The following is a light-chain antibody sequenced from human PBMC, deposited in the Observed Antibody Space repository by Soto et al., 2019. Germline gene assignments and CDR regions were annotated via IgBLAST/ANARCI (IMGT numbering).Light chain of an antibody. V-gene: IGKV1-5*03. CDR1: QSISSW. CDR3: LQHHSFPRT. CDR2: KAS. J-gene: IGKJ1*01. Sequence: DIQMTQSPSTLSASVGDRVTITCRASQSISSWLAWYQQKPGKAPKLLIYKASSLESGVPSRFSGSGSGTEFNLTISSLQPEDSATYYCLQHHSFPRTFGQGTKVDIK.